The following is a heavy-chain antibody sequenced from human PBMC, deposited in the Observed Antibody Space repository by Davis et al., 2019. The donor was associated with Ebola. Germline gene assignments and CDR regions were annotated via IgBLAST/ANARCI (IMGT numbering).Heavy chain of an antibody. J-gene: IGHJ6*02. CDR1: GFTVSSNY. CDR2: IYSGGST. Sequence: GGSLRLSCAASGFTVSSNYMSWVRQAPGKGLEWVSVIYSGGSTYYADSVKGRFTISRENAKNSLYLQMNSLRAEDTAVYYCARNYYGMDVWGQGTTVTVSS. V-gene: IGHV3-53*01. CDR3: ARNYYGMDV.